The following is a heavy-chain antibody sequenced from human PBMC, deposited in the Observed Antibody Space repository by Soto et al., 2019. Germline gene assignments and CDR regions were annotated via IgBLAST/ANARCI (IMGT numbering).Heavy chain of an antibody. CDR3: ARQKDTPGDGYNFGY. Sequence: QLQLQESGPGLVKPSETLSLTCTVSGGSISGNSYYSAWIRQPPGKGLEWIGSLYYDGSTHYNPSLESRVTISVDTSKNQFSLKLSSVTAADTAVYYCARQKDTPGDGYNFGYWGQGSLVTVSS. D-gene: IGHD6-25*01. J-gene: IGHJ4*02. V-gene: IGHV4-39*01. CDR2: LYYDGST. CDR1: GGSISGNSYY.